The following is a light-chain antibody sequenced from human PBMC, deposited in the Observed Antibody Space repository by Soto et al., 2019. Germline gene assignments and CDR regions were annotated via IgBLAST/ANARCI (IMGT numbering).Light chain of an antibody. CDR2: GAS. J-gene: IGKJ2*02. V-gene: IGKV3-20*01. CDR3: QQYGSSLRT. CDR1: QSVSSSY. Sequence: EIELTQSPGTLSLSPGERATLSCRASQSVSSSYLAWYQHKAGHAPRLLNYGASSRDTGISDRFRGSGSGTDFTLTISILDPEDFAVYYCQQYGSSLRTFGQGTKLEIK.